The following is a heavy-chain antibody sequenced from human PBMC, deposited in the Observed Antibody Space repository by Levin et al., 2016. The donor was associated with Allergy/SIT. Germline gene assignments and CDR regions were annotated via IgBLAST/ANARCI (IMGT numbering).Heavy chain of an antibody. CDR1: GFTFSSYA. CDR3: ARGNSHAFDI. Sequence: GESLKISCAASGFTFSSYAMNWVRQAPGKGLEWVSSISGSGGSTYYADSVKGRFTISRDNAKNTLYLQMNSLRVEDTAVYYCARGNSHAFDIWGQGTMVIVSS. CDR2: ISGSGGST. V-gene: IGHV3-23*01. D-gene: IGHD4-23*01. J-gene: IGHJ3*02.